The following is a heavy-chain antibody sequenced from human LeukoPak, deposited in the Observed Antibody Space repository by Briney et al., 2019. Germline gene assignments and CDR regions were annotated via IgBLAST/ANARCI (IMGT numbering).Heavy chain of an antibody. J-gene: IGHJ4*02. Sequence: PGGSLRLSCAASGFTFTLSSVSWVRQAPGKGLEWVSIIHSAGNTDYPDSVKGRFFVSRDTSMDTVFLEMTSLRAEDTAVYYCVGDLGVPSPFYTGGHYGGDYWGQGTLVTVSS. CDR1: GFTFTLSS. CDR3: VGDLGVPSPFYTGGHYGGDY. D-gene: IGHD3-16*01. CDR2: IHSAGNT. V-gene: IGHV3-66*01.